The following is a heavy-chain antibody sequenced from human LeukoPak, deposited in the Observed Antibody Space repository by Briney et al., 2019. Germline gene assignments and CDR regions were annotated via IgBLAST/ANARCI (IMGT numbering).Heavy chain of an antibody. CDR2: ISSGGNT. CDR3: AREVRGYYFDY. J-gene: IGHJ4*02. CDR1: GVIVSSNY. V-gene: IGHV3-53*01. Sequence: GGSLRLSCAASGVIVSSNYMSWVRQAPGKGLEWVSVISSGGNTYYADSVKGRFTISRDISKNTLYLQMNGLRAEDTAVYYCAREVRGYYFDYWGQGTLVTVSS. D-gene: IGHD3-22*01.